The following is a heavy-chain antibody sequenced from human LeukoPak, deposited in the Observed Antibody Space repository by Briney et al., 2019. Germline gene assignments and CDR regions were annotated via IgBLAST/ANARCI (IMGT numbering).Heavy chain of an antibody. CDR1: GYTFTSYG. Sequence: GASVKVSCKASGYTFTSYGISWVRQAPGQGLEWMGWISAYNGNTNYAQKLQGRVTMTTDTSTSTAYMELRSLRSDDTAVYYCARDRVMGAITPLSDAFDIWGQGTMVTVSS. CDR3: ARDRVMGAITPLSDAFDI. J-gene: IGHJ3*02. D-gene: IGHD1-26*01. CDR2: ISAYNGNT. V-gene: IGHV1-18*01.